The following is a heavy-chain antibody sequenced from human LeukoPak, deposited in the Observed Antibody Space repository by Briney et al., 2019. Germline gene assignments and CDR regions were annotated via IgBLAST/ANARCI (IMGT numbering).Heavy chain of an antibody. CDR1: GFTFSSYS. V-gene: IGHV3-48*01. J-gene: IGHJ5*02. D-gene: IGHD3-3*01. CDR2: ISSSSSTI. Sequence: PGGSLRLSCAASGFTFSSYSMNWVRQAPGKGLEWVSYISSSSSTIYYADSVKGRFTISRDNAKNSLYLQMNSLRAEDTAVYYCARVPLDLPFVVSSGQGTLVTVSS. CDR3: ARVPLDLPFVVS.